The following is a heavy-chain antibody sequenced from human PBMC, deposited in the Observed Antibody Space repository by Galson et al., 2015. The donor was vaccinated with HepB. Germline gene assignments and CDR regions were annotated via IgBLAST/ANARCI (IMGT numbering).Heavy chain of an antibody. D-gene: IGHD6-13*01. Sequence: SLRLSCAASGFTFSPYGMTWVRQASGKGPEWIGHIRSKATNFAALYVPSLKGRFTISRDDSKNLAYLHMRSLKTDDTAVYYCVRSGDFSGYSSRWGQGTLVTVSS. CDR3: VRSGDFSGYSSR. V-gene: IGHV3-73*01. J-gene: IGHJ4*02. CDR1: GFTFSPYG. CDR2: IRSKATNFAA.